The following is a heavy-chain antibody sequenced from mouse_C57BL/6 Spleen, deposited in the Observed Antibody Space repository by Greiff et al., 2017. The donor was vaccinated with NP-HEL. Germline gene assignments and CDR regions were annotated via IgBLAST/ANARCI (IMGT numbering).Heavy chain of an antibody. CDR2: INPNNGGT. CDR3: ARTSYDPYYYAMDD. CDR1: GYTFTDYN. D-gene: IGHD2-3*01. V-gene: IGHV1-18*01. Sequence: EVQLQQSGPELVKPGASVKIPCKASGYTFTDYNMDWVKQSHGKSLEWIGDINPNNGGTIYNQKFKGKATLTVDKSSSTAYMELRSLTSEDTAVYYCARTSYDPYYYAMDDWGQGTSVTVSS. J-gene: IGHJ4*01.